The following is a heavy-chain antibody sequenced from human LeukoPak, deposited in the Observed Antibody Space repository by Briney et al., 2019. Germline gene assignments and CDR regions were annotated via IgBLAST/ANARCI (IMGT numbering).Heavy chain of an antibody. CDR1: GGTFSSYA. CDR3: ARGRNYYGSGSYYPFNYYYYYMDV. Sequence: SVKVSCKASGGTFSSYAISWVRQAPGQGLEWMGRIIPIFGTANYAQKFQGRVTITTDESTSTAYMELSSLRSEDTAVYYCARGRNYYGSGSYYPFNYYYYYMDVWGKGTTVTVSS. V-gene: IGHV1-69*05. J-gene: IGHJ6*03. CDR2: IIPIFGTA. D-gene: IGHD3-10*01.